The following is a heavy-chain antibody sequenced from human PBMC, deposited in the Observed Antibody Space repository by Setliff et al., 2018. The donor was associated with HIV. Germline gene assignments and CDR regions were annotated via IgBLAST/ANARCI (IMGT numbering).Heavy chain of an antibody. D-gene: IGHD2-15*01. V-gene: IGHV1-46*01. CDR3: AREDRSGGSCYGSDY. Sequence: ASVKVSCKASGYTFTSYYMHWVRQAPGQGLEWMGIINPSGGSTSYAQKFQGRVTMTRDTSTSTVYMELSSLRSEDTAVCYCAREDRSGGSCYGSDYWGRGTLVTVSS. CDR1: GYTFTSYY. J-gene: IGHJ4*02. CDR2: INPSGGST.